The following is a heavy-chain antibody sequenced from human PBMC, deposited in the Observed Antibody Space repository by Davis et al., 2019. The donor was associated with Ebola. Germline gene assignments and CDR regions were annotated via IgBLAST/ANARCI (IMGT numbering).Heavy chain of an antibody. D-gene: IGHD2-15*01. CDR2: VFHTGST. CDR1: GGSIGGYS. CDR3: ARLVRCSGGSCYRRAHNWFDP. J-gene: IGHJ5*02. V-gene: IGHV4-59*08. Sequence: SETLSLTCTVSGGSIGGYSWSWIRQPPGKGLEWIGYVFHTGSTNYNPSLKSRATMSVDTSNNQVSLRLTSVTAADTAVYYCARLVRCSGGSCYRRAHNWFDPWGQGALVTVSP.